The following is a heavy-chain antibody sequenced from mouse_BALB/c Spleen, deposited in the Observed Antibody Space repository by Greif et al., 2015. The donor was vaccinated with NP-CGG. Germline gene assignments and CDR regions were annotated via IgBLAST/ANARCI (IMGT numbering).Heavy chain of an antibody. V-gene: IGHV1-7*01. CDR1: GYTFTSYW. Sequence: VQLQQSGAELAKPGASVKMSCKASGYTFTSYWMHWVKQRPGQGLEWIGYINPSTGYTEYNQKFKDKATLTADKSSSTAYMQLSSLTSEDSAVYYCASYYGSSYFDYWGQGTTLIVSS. D-gene: IGHD1-1*01. J-gene: IGHJ2*01. CDR2: INPSTGYT. CDR3: ASYYGSSYFDY.